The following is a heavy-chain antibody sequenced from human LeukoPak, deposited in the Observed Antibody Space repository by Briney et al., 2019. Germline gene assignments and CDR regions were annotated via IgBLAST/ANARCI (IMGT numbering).Heavy chain of an antibody. D-gene: IGHD3-16*01. CDR2: VWYDGRNR. V-gene: IGHV3-33*08. CDR3: ARLWGGNGYSGGSLNL. J-gene: IGHJ5*02. Sequence: GRSLRLSCAASGFTFSSHAMHWVRQAPGKGLEWVAVVWYDGRNRDYADSVKGRFTISKDNSNNMVFLQMDRLRAEDTAVYYCARLWGGNGYSGGSLNLWGQGTLVTVSS. CDR1: GFTFSSHA.